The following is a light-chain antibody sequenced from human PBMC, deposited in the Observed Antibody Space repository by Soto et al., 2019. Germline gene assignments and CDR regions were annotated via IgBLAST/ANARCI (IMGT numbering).Light chain of an antibody. CDR2: DVT. Sequence: QSVLTQPRSVSGSPGQSVTISCTGTSSDVGSYNYVSWYQQYPGKAPKLMIYDVTKRPSGVPDRFSGSKSGNTASLTISGLRAEDEADYYCCSYAGSNTLYVFGTGTKLTVL. V-gene: IGLV2-11*01. J-gene: IGLJ1*01. CDR1: SSDVGSYNY. CDR3: CSYAGSNTLYV.